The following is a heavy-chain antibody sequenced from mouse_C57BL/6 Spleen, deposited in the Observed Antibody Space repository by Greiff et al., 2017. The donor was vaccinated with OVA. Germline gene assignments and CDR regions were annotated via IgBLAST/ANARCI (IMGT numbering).Heavy chain of an antibody. Sequence: EVQLQQSGPELVKPGASVKIPCKASGYTFTDYNMDWVKQSHGKSLEWIGDINPNNGGTIYNQKFKGKATLTVDKSSSTAYMELRSLTSEDTAVYYCARRAVVATGYYFDYWGQGTTLTVSS. CDR3: ARRAVVATGYYFDY. V-gene: IGHV1-18*01. CDR2: INPNNGGT. CDR1: GYTFTDYN. D-gene: IGHD1-1*01. J-gene: IGHJ2*01.